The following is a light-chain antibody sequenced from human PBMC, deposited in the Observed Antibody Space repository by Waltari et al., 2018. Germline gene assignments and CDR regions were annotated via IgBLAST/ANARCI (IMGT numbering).Light chain of an antibody. CDR2: GAT. CDR1: QSVSSSY. V-gene: IGKV3-20*01. CDR3: QQYGSSFT. J-gene: IGKJ3*01. Sequence: EIVLTQSPGTLSLSPGERATLSCRASQSVSSSYLAWYQQKPGQAPRLLIYGATSRATGIPDRFSGSGSGTDFTLTISRLEPEDFAVYYCQQYGSSFTFGPGTKEEIK.